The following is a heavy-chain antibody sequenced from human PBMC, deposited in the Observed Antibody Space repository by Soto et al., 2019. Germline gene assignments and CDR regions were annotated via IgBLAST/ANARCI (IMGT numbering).Heavy chain of an antibody. J-gene: IGHJ4*02. Sequence: QVQLVESGGGVVQPGRSLRLSCAASGFTFSSYAMHWVRQAPGKGLEWVAVISYDGSNKYYADSVKGRFTISRDNSKNMLYLQMNSLRAEDTAVYYCARGGMTATDDYWGQGTLVTVSS. CDR1: GFTFSSYA. CDR3: ARGGMTATDDY. D-gene: IGHD2-21*02. CDR2: ISYDGSNK. V-gene: IGHV3-30-3*01.